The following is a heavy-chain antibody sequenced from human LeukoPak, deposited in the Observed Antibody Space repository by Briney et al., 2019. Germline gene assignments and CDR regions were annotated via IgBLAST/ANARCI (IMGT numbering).Heavy chain of an antibody. V-gene: IGHV3-9*01. Sequence: GGSLSLSCAASGFTFDDYAMHWVRQAPGKGLEWVSGISWNSGSIGYADSVKGRFTISRDNAKNSLYLQMNSLRAEDTALYYCAKAHSTAYYDFWSGYWDYYGMDVWGQGTTVTVSS. CDR3: AKAHSTAYYDFWSGYWDYYGMDV. J-gene: IGHJ6*02. CDR1: GFTFDDYA. CDR2: ISWNSGSI. D-gene: IGHD3-3*01.